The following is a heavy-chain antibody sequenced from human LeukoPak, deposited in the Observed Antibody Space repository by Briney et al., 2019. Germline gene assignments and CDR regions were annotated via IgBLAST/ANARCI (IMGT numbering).Heavy chain of an antibody. V-gene: IGHV3-23*01. CDR3: ATSPAFDP. J-gene: IGHJ5*02. D-gene: IGHD2-2*01. CDR2: IIGSGDNT. Sequence: GGSLRLSCAASGFTFSSYAMSWVRQAPGKGLEWVSAIIGSGDNTYYADSVKGRFAISRDNSKNTLYLQMNNLRAEDTAVYYCATSPAFDPWGQGTLVTVSS. CDR1: GFTFSSYA.